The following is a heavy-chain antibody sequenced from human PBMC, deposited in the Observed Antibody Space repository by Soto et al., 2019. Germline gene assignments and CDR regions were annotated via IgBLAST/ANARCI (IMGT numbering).Heavy chain of an antibody. V-gene: IGHV1-46*01. CDR3: ARELYSCGGDCPYYMDY. J-gene: IGHJ4*02. CDR1: GYPFTDYF. D-gene: IGHD2-21*02. Sequence: GALVKVSCKTSGYPFTDYFIHWVLQAPGQGLEWMGIISLYHHSTSYAQKFQGRLTVTADTSTTTVYMDLSSLTSEDSAVYWCARELYSCGGDCPYYMDYWGQGTLVTVS. CDR2: ISLYHHST.